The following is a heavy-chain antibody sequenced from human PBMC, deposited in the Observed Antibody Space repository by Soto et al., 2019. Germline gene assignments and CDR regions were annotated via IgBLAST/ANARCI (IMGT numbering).Heavy chain of an antibody. V-gene: IGHV4-34*01. CDR3: ARGLLSGTSYTRGRYFFDY. CDR1: GGAFSGYT. J-gene: IGHJ4*02. CDR2: INGAGSA. Sequence: QVQLQQSGAGLLRPSDTMSLTCAVSGGAFSGYTWTWIRQSPGKGLEWIGQINGAGSAVYSPSLQGRIPISRVTCCNQCSLEVAPVTAAETAVDDCARGLLSGTSYTRGRYFFDYLGPGALVTVS. D-gene: IGHD2-15*01.